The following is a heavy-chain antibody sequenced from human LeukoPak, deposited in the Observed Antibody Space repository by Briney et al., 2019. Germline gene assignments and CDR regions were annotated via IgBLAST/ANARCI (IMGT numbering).Heavy chain of an antibody. Sequence: SETLSLTCTVSGGSISSYYWSWIRQPAGKGLEWIGRIYTSGSTNYNPSLKSRVTMSVDTSKNQFSLKLSSVTAADTAVYYCARDGKDIVVVPAAIRAFDIWGQGTMVTVSS. CDR1: GGSISSYY. CDR2: IYTSGST. J-gene: IGHJ3*02. CDR3: ARDGKDIVVVPAAIRAFDI. V-gene: IGHV4-4*07. D-gene: IGHD2-2*02.